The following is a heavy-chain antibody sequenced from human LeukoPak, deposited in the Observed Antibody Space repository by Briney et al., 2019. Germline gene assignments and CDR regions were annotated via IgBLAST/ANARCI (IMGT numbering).Heavy chain of an antibody. CDR2: IYPGDSDT. CDR1: GYSFTIYW. J-gene: IGHJ3*02. Sequence: GESLKISCTGSGYSFTIYWIGWVRQMPGKRLEWMGIIYPGDSDTRYSPSFQSQVTISADHSISTAYLQWSSLKASDSAMYYCARPRSGWKDGSRDAFDIWGQGTMVTVSS. V-gene: IGHV5-51*01. D-gene: IGHD1-1*01. CDR3: ARPRSGWKDGSRDAFDI.